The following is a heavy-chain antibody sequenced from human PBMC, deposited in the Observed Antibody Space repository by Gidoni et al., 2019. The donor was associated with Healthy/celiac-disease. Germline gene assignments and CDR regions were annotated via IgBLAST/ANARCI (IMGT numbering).Heavy chain of an antibody. CDR1: GFTFRSYA. CDR2: ISGSGGST. CDR3: AKRMDSGYDYLAFDY. J-gene: IGHJ4*02. V-gene: IGHV3-23*01. Sequence: EVQLLESGGGLVQPGGSLRLSCAASGFTFRSYAMSWVRQAPGKGLEWVSAISGSGGSTYYADSVKGRFTISRDNSKNTLYLQMNSLRAEDTAVYYCAKRMDSGYDYLAFDYWGQGTLVTVSS. D-gene: IGHD5-12*01.